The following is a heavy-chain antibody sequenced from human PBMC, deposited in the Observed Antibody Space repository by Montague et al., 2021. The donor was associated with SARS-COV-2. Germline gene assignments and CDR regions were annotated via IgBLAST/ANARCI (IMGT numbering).Heavy chain of an antibody. V-gene: IGHV4-59*08. CDR1: GGSISSYY. Sequence: SETLSLTCTVSGGSISSYYWSWIRQPPGKGLEWIGYIYYSGSTNYNPSLKSRVTISVDTSKNQFSLKLSSVAAADTAVYYCARAGSGSYSLYYYYGMDVWGQGTTVTVSS. J-gene: IGHJ6*02. CDR2: IYYSGST. D-gene: IGHD3-10*01. CDR3: ARAGSGSYSLYYYYGMDV.